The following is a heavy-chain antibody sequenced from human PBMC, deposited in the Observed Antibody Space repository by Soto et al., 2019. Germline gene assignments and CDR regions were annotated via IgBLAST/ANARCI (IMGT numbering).Heavy chain of an antibody. D-gene: IGHD2-2*01. V-gene: IGHV2-5*02. CDR2: IYWDDDK. J-gene: IGHJ4*02. Sequence: QITLKESGPTLVNPTQTLTLTCTFSGFSLSTTGVGVGWIRQPPGKALEWLGIIYWDDDKRLSPSLKSRLTITKDTSKNQVVLTMTNMDPVDTATHYCAHRLGYCSSTTCYASGNYFDYWGQGTLVTVSS. CDR1: GFSLSTTGVG. CDR3: AHRLGYCSSTTCYASGNYFDY.